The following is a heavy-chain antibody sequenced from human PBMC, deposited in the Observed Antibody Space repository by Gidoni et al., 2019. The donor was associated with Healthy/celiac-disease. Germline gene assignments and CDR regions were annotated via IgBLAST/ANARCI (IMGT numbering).Heavy chain of an antibody. CDR3: AKSNDFWSGYPLQFNY. CDR1: GFPFSSYA. V-gene: IGHV3-23*01. CDR2: ISGSGGST. D-gene: IGHD3-3*01. Sequence: EVQLLESGGGLVQPGGSLRLSCAASGFPFSSYAMSWVRQDPGKGLEWVSAISGSGGSTYYADSVKGRFTISRDNSKNTLYLQMNSLRAEDTAVYYCAKSNDFWSGYPLQFNYWGQGTLVTVSS. J-gene: IGHJ4*02.